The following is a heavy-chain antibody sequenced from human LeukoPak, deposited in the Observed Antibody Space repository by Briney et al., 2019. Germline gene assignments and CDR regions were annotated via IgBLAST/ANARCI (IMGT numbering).Heavy chain of an antibody. CDR2: INYSGST. D-gene: IGHD4-11*01. CDR3: ARGFRLGAFDI. V-gene: IGHV4-34*01. Sequence: SETLSLTCAVYGGSFSNYYWSWIRQPPGEGLEWIGEINYSGSTNYNPSLKSRVTISVDTSKTQFSLKVRSVTAADTAVYYCARGFRLGAFDIWGQGTMVTVSS. J-gene: IGHJ3*02. CDR1: GGSFSNYY.